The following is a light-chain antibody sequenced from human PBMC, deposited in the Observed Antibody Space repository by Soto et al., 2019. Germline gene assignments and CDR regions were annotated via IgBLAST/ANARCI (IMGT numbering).Light chain of an antibody. V-gene: IGLV6-57*03. Sequence: NFMLTQPNSVSESPGKTVTISCTRSSGSIASNYVQWYQQRPGSAPTTVIYEDNQRPSGVADRFSGSIDSSSNSASLTISGLKTEDEADYYCQSYDNNNRVFGGGTKLTVL. CDR2: EDN. CDR3: QSYDNNNRV. CDR1: SGSIASNY. J-gene: IGLJ3*02.